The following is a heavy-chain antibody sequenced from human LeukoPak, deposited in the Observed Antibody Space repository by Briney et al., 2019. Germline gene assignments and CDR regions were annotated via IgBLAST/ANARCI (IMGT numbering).Heavy chain of an antibody. V-gene: IGHV3-11*01. Sequence: GGSLRLSCAASGFTFSDYYMSWIRQAPGKGLEWVSYISSSGSTIYYADSVKGRFTISRDNAKNSLYLQMNSLRAEDTALYHCARESIYCTSTSCYFDYWGQGTLVTVSS. CDR2: ISSSGSTI. CDR1: GFTFSDYY. J-gene: IGHJ4*02. D-gene: IGHD2-2*01. CDR3: ARESIYCTSTSCYFDY.